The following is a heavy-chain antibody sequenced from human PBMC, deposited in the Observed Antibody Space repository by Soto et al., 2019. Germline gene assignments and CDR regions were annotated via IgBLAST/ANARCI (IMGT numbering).Heavy chain of an antibody. CDR3: AKVFGQIDY. V-gene: IGHV3-21*04. D-gene: IGHD3-10*01. Sequence: GGSLGLSCAASGFTFSSFTMNWVRQAPGKGLEWVSAISSSSSNIYYVDSVKGRFTISRDNAKNTLYLQMNSLRAEDTAVYYCAKVFGQIDYWGQGTLVTVSS. CDR1: GFTFSSFT. CDR2: ISSSSSNI. J-gene: IGHJ4*02.